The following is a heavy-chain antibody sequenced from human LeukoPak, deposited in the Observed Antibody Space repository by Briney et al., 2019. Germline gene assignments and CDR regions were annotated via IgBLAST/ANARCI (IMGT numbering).Heavy chain of an antibody. J-gene: IGHJ6*03. Sequence: GESLKISCKGSGYSFTSYWIGWVRQMPGKGLEWMGIIYPGDSDTRYSPSFQGQITISADKSISTAYLQWSSLKASDTAMYYCARHSLVPRSGWYVSDYYYYMDVWGKGTTVTISS. CDR3: ARHSLVPRSGWYVSDYYYYMDV. CDR1: GYSFTSYW. D-gene: IGHD6-19*01. V-gene: IGHV5-51*01. CDR2: IYPGDSDT.